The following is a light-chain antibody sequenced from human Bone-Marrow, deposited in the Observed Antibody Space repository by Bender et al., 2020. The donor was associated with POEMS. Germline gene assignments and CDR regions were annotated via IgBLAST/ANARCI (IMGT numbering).Light chain of an antibody. J-gene: IGLJ2*01. CDR1: KLGDKF. CDR3: QAWDDSRVI. V-gene: IGLV3-1*01. CDR2: QDN. Sequence: SYEVTQPPSVSVSPGQTASISCSGDKLGDKFACWYQQKAGQSPVLVIYQDNKRPSGIAERFSGPNSGNTATLTISGTQAMDEADYYCQAWDDSRVIFGGGTKLTVL.